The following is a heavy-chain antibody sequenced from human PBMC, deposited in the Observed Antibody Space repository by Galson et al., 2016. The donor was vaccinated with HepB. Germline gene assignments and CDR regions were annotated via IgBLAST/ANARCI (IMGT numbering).Heavy chain of an antibody. Sequence: SVKVSCKASGYTFTTYGISWVRQAPGQGLEWMGWISAYNGNTNYAQKLKGRVTMTTDTSTSTAYMELRSLRSDDTAVYYSARDPRKMRYQLLEIYYYYYAMDVWGQGTTVTVSS. CDR2: ISAYNGNT. CDR1: GYTFTTYG. CDR3: ARDPRKMRYQLLEIYYYYYAMDV. D-gene: IGHD2-2*01. V-gene: IGHV1-18*01. J-gene: IGHJ6*02.